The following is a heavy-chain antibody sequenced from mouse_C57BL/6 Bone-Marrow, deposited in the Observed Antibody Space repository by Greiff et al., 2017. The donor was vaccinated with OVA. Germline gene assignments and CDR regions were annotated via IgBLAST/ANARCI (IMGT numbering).Heavy chain of an antibody. D-gene: IGHD1-1*01. J-gene: IGHJ3*01. CDR2: IDPNGVGT. V-gene: IGHV1-72*01. CDR1: AYPFPSYW. CDR3: ANYGSGAY. Sequence: QFKLQQPGAELVKPGASVKLSCKASAYPFPSYWMPWVKQRPGQGLGWFGRIDPNGVGTRYNEKFKSKAPLTVDNPSSTAYMQLSSLTSEDSAVYYCANYGSGAYWGQGTLVTVSA.